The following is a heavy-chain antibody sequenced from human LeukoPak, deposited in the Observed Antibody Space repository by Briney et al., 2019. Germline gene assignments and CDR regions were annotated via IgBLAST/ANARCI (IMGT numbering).Heavy chain of an antibody. V-gene: IGHV1-69*05. CDR3: ARDGGYSYGYGFDY. D-gene: IGHD5-18*01. CDR2: IIPIFGTA. Sequence: GASVKVSCKASGGTFSSYAISWVRQAPGQGLEWMGGIIPIFGTANYAQKLQGRVTMTTDTSTSTAYMELRSLRSDDTAVYYCARDGGYSYGYGFDYWGQGTLVTVSS. J-gene: IGHJ4*02. CDR1: GGTFSSYA.